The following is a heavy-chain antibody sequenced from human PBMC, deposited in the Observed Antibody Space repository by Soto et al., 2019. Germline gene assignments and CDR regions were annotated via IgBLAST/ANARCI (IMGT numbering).Heavy chain of an antibody. Sequence: EVQLVESGGGLVQPGGSLRLSCAASGFTCSSYWMSWVRQAPGKGLEWVANIKQDGSEKYSVDAVKGRFTISRDNAKNSLSLQMNSLRAEDTALYDCARDWEEDGASSEYVQHWGQGTLVTVSS. D-gene: IGHD1-26*01. CDR3: ARDWEEDGASSEYVQH. V-gene: IGHV3-7*01. CDR2: IKQDGSEK. CDR1: GFTCSSYW. J-gene: IGHJ1*01.